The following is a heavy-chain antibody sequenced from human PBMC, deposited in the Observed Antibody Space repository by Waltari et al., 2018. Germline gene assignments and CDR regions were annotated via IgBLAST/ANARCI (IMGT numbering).Heavy chain of an antibody. CDR3: ARMSGYYRGDYFDY. V-gene: IGHV4-39*07. Sequence: QLQLQESGPGLVKPSETLSLTCTVSGCSISRSSYYWGWIRQPPGKGLEWIGSIYYSGSTYYNPSLKSRVTISVDTSKNQFSLKLSSVTAADTAVYYCARMSGYYRGDYFDYWGQGTLVTVSS. CDR2: IYYSGST. J-gene: IGHJ4*02. CDR1: GCSISRSSYY. D-gene: IGHD3-3*01.